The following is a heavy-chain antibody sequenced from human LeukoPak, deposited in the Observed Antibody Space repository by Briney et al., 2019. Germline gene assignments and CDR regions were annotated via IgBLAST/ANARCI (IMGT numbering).Heavy chain of an antibody. CDR3: ARGGDIIGFGEPTYFDL. D-gene: IGHD3-10*01. CDR2: IGTAGDT. Sequence: PGGSLRLSCAASGFTFSSYDMHWVRQATGKGLEWVSAIGTAGDTYYPGSVKGRFTISRENAKNSLYLQMNSLRAGDTAVYYCARGGDIIGFGEPTYFDLWGRGTLVTVSS. J-gene: IGHJ2*01. CDR1: GFTFSSYD. V-gene: IGHV3-13*01.